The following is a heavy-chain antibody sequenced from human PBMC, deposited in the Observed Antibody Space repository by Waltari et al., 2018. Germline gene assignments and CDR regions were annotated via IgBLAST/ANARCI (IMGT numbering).Heavy chain of an antibody. D-gene: IGHD5-12*01. J-gene: IGHJ5*02. Sequence: QVQLVQSGSELKKPGASVKVSCKASGYTFTSYAMNWVRQAPGQGLEWMGWINTNTGNPTYAQGFTGRFVFSFDTSVSTAYLQIISLKAEDTVVYYCARDLTTIGGTRTDWFDPWGQGTLVTVSS. CDR3: ARDLTTIGGTRTDWFDP. V-gene: IGHV7-4-1*02. CDR2: INTNTGNP. CDR1: GYTFTSYA.